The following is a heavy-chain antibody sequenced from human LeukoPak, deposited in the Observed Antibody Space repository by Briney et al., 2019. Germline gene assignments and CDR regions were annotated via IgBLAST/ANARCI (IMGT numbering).Heavy chain of an antibody. CDR2: IYYSGST. J-gene: IGHJ4*02. Sequence: PSETLSLTCTVSGGSISSSSYYWGWIRQPPGKGLEWIGSIYYSGSTYYNPSLKSRVTISVDTSKNQFSLKLSSVTAADTAVHYCAVEYCSSTSCYDYWGQGTLVTVSS. V-gene: IGHV4-39*01. CDR1: GGSISSSSYY. D-gene: IGHD2-2*01. CDR3: AVEYCSSTSCYDY.